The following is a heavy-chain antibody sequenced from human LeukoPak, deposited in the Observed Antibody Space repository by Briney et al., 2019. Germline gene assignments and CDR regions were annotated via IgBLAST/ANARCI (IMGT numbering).Heavy chain of an antibody. CDR2: VKAIDSET. D-gene: IGHD2-21*02. J-gene: IGHJ4*02. Sequence: GESLKISCKGSGYTYINYWIGWVRQVPGQGLEWMAFVKAIDSETRYRPSFQGQVTISADKSVGTAYLQWRSLRASDTAMYYCASAYHGDSSWAFWGQGTLVTVSS. V-gene: IGHV5-51*01. CDR3: ASAYHGDSSWAF. CDR1: GYTYINYW.